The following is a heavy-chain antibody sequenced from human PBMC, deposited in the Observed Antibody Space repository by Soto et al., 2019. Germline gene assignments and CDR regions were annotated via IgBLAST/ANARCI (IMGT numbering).Heavy chain of an antibody. D-gene: IGHD6-13*01. V-gene: IGHV3-23*01. J-gene: IGHJ4*02. CDR2: ISDNGGTT. CDR1: EFTFSNYT. Sequence: GGSLRLSCAASEFTFSNYTMSWFRHAPGKGLEWVSSISDNGGTTYYADSVKGRFTISRDNSKNTLYLQMNSLRAEDTAVYYCAKDQRQLIVCFYYWGQGTQVIGSS. CDR3: AKDQRQLIVCFYY.